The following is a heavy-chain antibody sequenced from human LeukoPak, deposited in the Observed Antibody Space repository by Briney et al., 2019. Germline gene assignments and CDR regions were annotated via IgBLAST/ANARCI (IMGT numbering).Heavy chain of an antibody. CDR3: AKGETYYYGSGSYLLFDY. J-gene: IGHJ4*02. CDR2: ISGSGGST. Sequence: PGGSLRLSCAASGFTFSSYPMSWVRQAPGKGLHWVSAISGSGGSTYYADSVKGRFTISRDNSKNTLYLQMNSLRAEDTAVYYCAKGETYYYGSGSYLLFDYWGQGTLVTVSS. D-gene: IGHD3-10*01. CDR1: GFTFSSYP. V-gene: IGHV3-23*01.